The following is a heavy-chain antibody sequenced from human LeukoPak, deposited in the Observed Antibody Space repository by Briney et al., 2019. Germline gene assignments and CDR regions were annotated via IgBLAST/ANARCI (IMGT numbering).Heavy chain of an antibody. CDR2: IIPIFGTA. J-gene: IGHJ5*02. V-gene: IGHV1-69*05. D-gene: IGHD2-2*01. Sequence: GASVKVSCKASGGTFSSYAISWVRQAPGQGLEWMGGIIPIFGTANYAQKSQGRVTITTDESTSTAYMELSSLRSEDTAVYYCARGASHCSSTSCYVYWFDPWGQGTLVTVSS. CDR1: GGTFSSYA. CDR3: ARGASHCSSTSCYVYWFDP.